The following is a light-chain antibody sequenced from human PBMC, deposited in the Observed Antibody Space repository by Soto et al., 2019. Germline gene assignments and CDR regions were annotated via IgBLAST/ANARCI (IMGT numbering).Light chain of an antibody. V-gene: IGKV1-39*01. CDR3: QQTYNTPLT. J-gene: IGKJ4*01. CDR1: QSIGKY. Sequence: DIQMTQSPSSLSASVGDRVTITCRASQSIGKYLSWFQQTPGNAPKLLIYAASGLQSGVPSRFSGSGSGTDFTLTIKSLQREDFATYYCQQTYNTPLTVGGGTKVDIK. CDR2: AAS.